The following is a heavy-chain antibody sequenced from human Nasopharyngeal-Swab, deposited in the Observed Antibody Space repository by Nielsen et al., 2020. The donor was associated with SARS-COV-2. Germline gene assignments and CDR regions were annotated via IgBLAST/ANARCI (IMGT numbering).Heavy chain of an antibody. CDR3: ARGVGWYYFDY. CDR1: GDSVNSGSYY. J-gene: IGHJ4*02. Sequence: SETLSLTCTVSGDSVNSGSYYWSWVRQPPGKGLEWIGYIYYGETTNYNPSLKSPVTISVDTSKNQFSLRLRSVTAADTAVYYCARGVGWYYFDYWGQGTLVTVSS. CDR2: IYYGETT. D-gene: IGHD2-2*01. V-gene: IGHV4-61*01.